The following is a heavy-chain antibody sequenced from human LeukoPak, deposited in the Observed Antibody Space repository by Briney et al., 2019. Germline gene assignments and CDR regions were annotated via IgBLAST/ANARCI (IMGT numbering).Heavy chain of an antibody. CDR1: GGTFSSYA. Sequence: ASVKVSCKASGGTFSSYAISWVRQAPGQGLEWMGGIIPIFGTANYAQKFQGRVTITADESTSTAYMELSSLRSEDTAVYYCAIWRGSYYRSDPWGQGTLVTVSS. J-gene: IGHJ5*02. CDR2: IIPIFGTA. CDR3: AIWRGSYYRSDP. V-gene: IGHV1-69*13. D-gene: IGHD1-26*01.